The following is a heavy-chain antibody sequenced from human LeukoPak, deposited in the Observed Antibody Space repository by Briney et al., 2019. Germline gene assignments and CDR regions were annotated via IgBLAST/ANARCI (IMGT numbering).Heavy chain of an antibody. D-gene: IGHD3-3*01. CDR3: ARGTIFGNIGPLAG. V-gene: IGHV4-39*07. J-gene: IGHJ4*02. CDR2: IYYSGST. Sequence: SETLSLTCTVSGGSISSSSYYWGWIRQPPGKGLEWIGSIYYSGSTYYNPSLKSRVTISVDTSKNQFSLKLSSVTAADTAVYYCARGTIFGNIGPLAGWGQGTLVTVSS. CDR1: GGSISSSSYY.